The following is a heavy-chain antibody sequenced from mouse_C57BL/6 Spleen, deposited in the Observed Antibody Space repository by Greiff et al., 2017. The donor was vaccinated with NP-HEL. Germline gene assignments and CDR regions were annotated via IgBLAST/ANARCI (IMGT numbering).Heavy chain of an antibody. CDR3: ARGDGSSYDY. V-gene: IGHV1-42*01. J-gene: IGHJ2*01. CDR1: GYSFTGYY. CDR2: INPSTGGT. D-gene: IGHD1-1*01. Sequence: EVQLQQSGPELVKPGASVKISCKASGYSFTGYYMNWVKQSPEKSLEWIGEINPSTGGTTYNQKFKAQATLTVDKSSSTAYMQLKSLTSEDSAVYYCARGDGSSYDYWGQGTTLTVSS.